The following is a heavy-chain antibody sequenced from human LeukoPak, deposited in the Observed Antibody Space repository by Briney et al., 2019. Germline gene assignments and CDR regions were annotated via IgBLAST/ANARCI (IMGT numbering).Heavy chain of an antibody. CDR2: ISDGGNSV. J-gene: IGHJ4*02. D-gene: IGHD6-19*01. Sequence: SGGSLRLSCAASGFTFSSYNMNWVRQAPGKGLEWVSSISDGGNSVFYAGSVKGRFTISRDNAKNSLYLQMNSLRAEDTAIYYCARAGSGWYPVNWGQGTLVTVSS. V-gene: IGHV3-21*01. CDR3: ARAGSGWYPVN. CDR1: GFTFSSYN.